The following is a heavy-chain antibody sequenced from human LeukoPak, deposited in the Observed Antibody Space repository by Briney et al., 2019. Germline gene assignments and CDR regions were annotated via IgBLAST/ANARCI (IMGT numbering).Heavy chain of an antibody. CDR1: GGSISSDY. D-gene: IGHD3-10*01. CDR2: IYTSGST. CDR3: ARATTMVRGVSVYYFDY. Sequence: SETLSLTCTVSGGSISSDYWSWIRQPLGKRLERIGRIYTSGSTNYNPSLRSRVTISLDTSKNQFSLKLSSVTAADTAVYYCARATTMVRGVSVYYFDYWGQGILVTVSS. V-gene: IGHV4-4*07. J-gene: IGHJ4*02.